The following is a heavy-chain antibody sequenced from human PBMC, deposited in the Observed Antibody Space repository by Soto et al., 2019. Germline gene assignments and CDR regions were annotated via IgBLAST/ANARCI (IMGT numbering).Heavy chain of an antibody. Sequence: GSLRLSCAASGFTFSRYAMSWVRQAPGKGLEWVSAITASGDGTYYADSVKGRFTISRDNSKNTLFLQMNSLRAEDTALHFCARGPYSSTWYGDSWGPGTLVTVSS. J-gene: IGHJ4*02. CDR1: GFTFSRYA. D-gene: IGHD6-13*01. CDR2: ITASGDGT. V-gene: IGHV3-23*01. CDR3: ARGPYSSTWYGDS.